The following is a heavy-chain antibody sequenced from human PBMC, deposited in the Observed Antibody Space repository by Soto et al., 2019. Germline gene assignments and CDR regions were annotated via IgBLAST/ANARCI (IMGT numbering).Heavy chain of an antibody. CDR1: GFTFSSCD. CDR2: IGTAGDS. Sequence: RGSLILSCAASGFTFSSCDMHWVLQATGKGLEWVSAIGTAGDSYYPGSVKGRFTISRENAKNSLYLQMNSLRAEDTAVYYCARARSGGMIDYWGQGALGTVSS. J-gene: IGHJ4*02. V-gene: IGHV3-13*01. D-gene: IGHD3-10*01. CDR3: ARARSGGMIDY.